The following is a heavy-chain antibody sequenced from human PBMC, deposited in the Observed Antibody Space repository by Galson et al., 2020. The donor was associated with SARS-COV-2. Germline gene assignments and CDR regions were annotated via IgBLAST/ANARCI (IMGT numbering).Heavy chain of an antibody. Sequence: GGSLRLSCSASGFTFSTYAMHWVRQAPGQGLEFVSIISNSGDNTFYADSVKGRFTISRDNPKNTLYLQMSSLRAEDTALYYCVKHGAAGTYGNFDYGGQGTLVTVSS. CDR1: GFTFSTYA. V-gene: IGHV3-64D*08. CDR3: VKHGAAGTYGNFDY. CDR2: ISNSGDNT. J-gene: IGHJ4*02. D-gene: IGHD4-17*01.